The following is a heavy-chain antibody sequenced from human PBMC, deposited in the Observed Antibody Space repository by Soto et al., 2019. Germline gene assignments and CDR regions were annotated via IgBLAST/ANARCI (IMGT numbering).Heavy chain of an antibody. Sequence: GGSLRLSCAAAGFTFSSAWMNWVGQAPGKGLEWVGLIKSRHDGGTTDYAAPVKGRFTISRDTSKSTLHLETYRLRAEDTAVYYSARVLFHYCSGGRCSLEYWGQGPLVTVSS. V-gene: IGHV3-15*07. J-gene: IGHJ4*02. D-gene: IGHD2-15*01. CDR1: GFTFSSAW. CDR3: ARVLFHYCSGGRCSLEY. CDR2: IKSRHDGGTT.